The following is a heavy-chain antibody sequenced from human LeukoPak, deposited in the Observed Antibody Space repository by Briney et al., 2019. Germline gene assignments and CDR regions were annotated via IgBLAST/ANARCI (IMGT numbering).Heavy chain of an antibody. V-gene: IGHV3-23*01. J-gene: IGHJ6*03. CDR1: GFTFSSYG. CDR2: ISGSGGST. Sequence: GGSLRLSCAASGFTFSSYGMSWVRQAPGKGLEWVSAISGSGGSTYYADSVKGRFTISRDNSKNTLYLQMNSLRAEDTAVYYCAKDGGEYYDILTGYYPRLYYMDVWGKETTVTISS. D-gene: IGHD3-9*01. CDR3: AKDGGEYYDILTGYYPRLYYMDV.